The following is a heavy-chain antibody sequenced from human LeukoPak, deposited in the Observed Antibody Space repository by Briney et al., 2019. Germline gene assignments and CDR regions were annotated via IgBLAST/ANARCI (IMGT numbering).Heavy chain of an antibody. CDR3: TIGLAGDWDAFDI. J-gene: IGHJ3*02. D-gene: IGHD6-19*01. V-gene: IGHV1-3*01. CDR1: GYTFTTCA. Sequence: ASVKVSCKTSGYTFTTCAVHWVRQAPGQRLEWMGWIHADSGNAKYSQKLQGRVAIARDTSASTIYMELTSLRIEDTAVYFCTIGLAGDWDAFDIWGLGTMVTVSS. CDR2: IHADSGNA.